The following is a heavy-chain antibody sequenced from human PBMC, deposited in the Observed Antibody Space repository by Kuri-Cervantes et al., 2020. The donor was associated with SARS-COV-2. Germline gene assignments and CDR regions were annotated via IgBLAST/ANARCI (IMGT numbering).Heavy chain of an antibody. CDR3: AKGPYYDFWSGYYTTGLFDYYGMDV. CDR1: GFTFSSYA. V-gene: IGHV3-23*01. CDR2: ISGSGGST. Sequence: LSLTCAASGFTFSSYAVSWVRQAPGKGLEWVSAISGSGGSTYYADSVEGRFTISRDNSKNTLYLQMNSLRAEDTAVYYCAKGPYYDFWSGYYTTGLFDYYGMDVWGQGTTVTVSS. D-gene: IGHD3-3*01. J-gene: IGHJ6*02.